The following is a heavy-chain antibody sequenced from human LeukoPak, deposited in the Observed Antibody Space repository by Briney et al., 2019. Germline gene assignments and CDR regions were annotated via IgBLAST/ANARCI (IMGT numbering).Heavy chain of an antibody. J-gene: IGHJ4*02. D-gene: IGHD2-21*02. CDR2: IYYSGST. Sequence: SETLSLTCTVSGGSISSSSYYWGWIRQPPGKGLEWIGSIYYSGSTYYNPSLKSRVTISVDTSKNQFSLKLSSVTAADTAVYYCARHGSVVTAMVDYWGQGTLVTVSS. CDR1: GGSISSSSYY. V-gene: IGHV4-39*01. CDR3: ARHGSVVTAMVDY.